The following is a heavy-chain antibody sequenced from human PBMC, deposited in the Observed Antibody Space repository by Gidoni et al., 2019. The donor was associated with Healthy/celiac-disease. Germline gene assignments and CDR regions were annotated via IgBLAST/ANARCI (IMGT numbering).Heavy chain of an antibody. CDR3: ARGPTTIAAAGPPYYFDY. J-gene: IGHJ4*02. CDR1: GGSISSGGYS. V-gene: IGHV4-31*03. D-gene: IGHD6-13*01. CDR2: IYYSGST. Sequence: QVQLQESGPGLVKPSQPLSLTCTVSGGSISSGGYSWSWIRQHPGKGLEWIGYIYYSGSTYYNPSLKSRVTISVDTSKNQFSLKLSSVTAADTAVYYCARGPTTIAAAGPPYYFDYWGQGTLVTVSS.